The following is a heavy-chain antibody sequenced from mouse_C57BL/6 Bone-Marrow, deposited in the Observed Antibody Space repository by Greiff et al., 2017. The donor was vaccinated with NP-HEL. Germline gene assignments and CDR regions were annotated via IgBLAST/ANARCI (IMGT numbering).Heavy chain of an antibody. CDR1: GFTFSDYG. Sequence: EVMLVESGGGLVKPGGSLKLSCAASGFTFSDYGMHWVRQAPEKGLEWVAYISSGSSTIYYADTVKGRFTISRDNAKNTLFLQMTSLRSEDTAMYYCARLITTVDWYFDVWGTGTTVTVSS. CDR3: ARLITTVDWYFDV. D-gene: IGHD1-1*01. CDR2: ISSGSSTI. V-gene: IGHV5-17*01. J-gene: IGHJ1*03.